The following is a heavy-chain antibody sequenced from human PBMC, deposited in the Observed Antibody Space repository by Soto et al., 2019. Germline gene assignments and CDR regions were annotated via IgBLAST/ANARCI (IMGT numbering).Heavy chain of an antibody. D-gene: IGHD5-18*01. Sequence: TLSLTCAVSGCSISSGGYSWSWIRQPPGKCLEWIGYIYHSGSTYYNPSLKSRVTISVDRSKNQFSLKLSSVTAADTAVYYCARGGVTDYGMDVWGQGTTVTVSS. V-gene: IGHV4-30-2*01. CDR2: IYHSGST. CDR1: GCSISSGGYS. CDR3: ARGGVTDYGMDV. J-gene: IGHJ6*02.